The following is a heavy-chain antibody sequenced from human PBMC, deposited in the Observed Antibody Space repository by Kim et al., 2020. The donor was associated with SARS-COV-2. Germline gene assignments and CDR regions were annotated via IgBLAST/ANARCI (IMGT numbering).Heavy chain of an antibody. CDR3: ARGANPGLLWFGESYCDFDY. Sequence: GGSLRLSCAASGFTFSSYWMSWVRQAPGKGLEWVANIKQDGSEKYYVDSVKGRFTISRDNAKNSLYLQMNSLRAEDTAVYYCARGANPGLLWFGESYCDFDYWGQGTLVTVSS. J-gene: IGHJ4*02. CDR1: GFTFSSYW. D-gene: IGHD3-10*01. V-gene: IGHV3-7*01. CDR2: IKQDGSEK.